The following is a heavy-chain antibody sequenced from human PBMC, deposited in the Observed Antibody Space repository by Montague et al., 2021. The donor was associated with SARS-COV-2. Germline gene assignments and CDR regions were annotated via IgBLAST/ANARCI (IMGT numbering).Heavy chain of an antibody. Sequence: SLRLSCAASGFTFGNSPMSWVRQAPGKGLDWVSVIHSAGRGTYYADSVQGRFTISRDNLKNTVYLQMNSLRDVDTALYYCAKVGDILTGYSLINLDAWGQGTLVVVSS. V-gene: IGHV3-23*03. J-gene: IGHJ5*02. D-gene: IGHD3-9*01. CDR1: GFTFGNSP. CDR2: IHSAGRGT. CDR3: AKVGDILTGYSLINLDA.